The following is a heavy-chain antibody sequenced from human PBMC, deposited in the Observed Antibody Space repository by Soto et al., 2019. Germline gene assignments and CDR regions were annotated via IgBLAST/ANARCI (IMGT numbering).Heavy chain of an antibody. CDR1: GGSISSGDYY. J-gene: IGHJ5*02. CDR3: ARGFIVLVPAAPVWFDP. CDR2: IYYSGST. D-gene: IGHD2-2*01. Sequence: SETLSLTCTVSGGSISSGDYYWSWIRQPPGKGLEWIGYIYYSGSTYYNPSLKSRVTISVDTSKNQFSLKLSSVTAADTAVYYCARGFIVLVPAAPVWFDPWGQGTLVTVSS. V-gene: IGHV4-30-4*01.